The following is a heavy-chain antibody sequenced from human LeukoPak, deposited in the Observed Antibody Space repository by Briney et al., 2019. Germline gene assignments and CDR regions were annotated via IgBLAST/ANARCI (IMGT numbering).Heavy chain of an antibody. CDR1: GGSFSGHY. D-gene: IGHD6-13*01. Sequence: PSETLSLTCAVYGGSFSGHYWSWIRQSPGKGLEWIGEINHSGSTNYNPSLKSRVTISVDTSKNQFSLKLSSVTAADTAVYYCARGQGIAAAGTLDCWGQGTLVTVSS. V-gene: IGHV4-34*01. CDR3: ARGQGIAAAGTLDC. J-gene: IGHJ4*02. CDR2: INHSGST.